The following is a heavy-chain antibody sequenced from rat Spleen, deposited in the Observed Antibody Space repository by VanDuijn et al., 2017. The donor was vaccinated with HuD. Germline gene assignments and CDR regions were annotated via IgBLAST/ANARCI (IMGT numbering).Heavy chain of an antibody. CDR1: GFSFNNYW. D-gene: IGHD4-3*01. Sequence: EVQLVESGGGLVQPGRSLKLSCVASGFSFNNYWMTWIRQAPGKGLEWVSSIDTDGSRTYYPDSVRGRFTISRDNAENTAYLQMNSLWSEDTATYYCAVAGYGYWGPGTMVTVSS. V-gene: IGHV5-58*01. CDR3: AVAGYGY. J-gene: IGHJ1*01. CDR2: IDTDGSRT.